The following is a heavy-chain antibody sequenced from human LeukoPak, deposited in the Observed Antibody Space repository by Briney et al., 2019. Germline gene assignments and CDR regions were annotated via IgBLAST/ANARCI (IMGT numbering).Heavy chain of an antibody. Sequence: SETLSLTCTVSGGSISSYFWSWLRQPPGKGLEWIGYIYYTGNTNYNPSLKSRVTISVDTSKNQFSLRLSSVTAADTAVYYCARSYRGLDYWGQGTLVTVSS. J-gene: IGHJ4*02. CDR2: IYYTGNT. V-gene: IGHV4-59*01. CDR1: GGSISSYF. CDR3: ARSYRGLDY. D-gene: IGHD5-12*01.